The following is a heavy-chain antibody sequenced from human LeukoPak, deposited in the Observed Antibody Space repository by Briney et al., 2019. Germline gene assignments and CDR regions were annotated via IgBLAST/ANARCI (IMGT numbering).Heavy chain of an antibody. V-gene: IGHV3-30*18. D-gene: IGHD4-17*01. Sequence: GGTLRLSCAASGFTFSSYGIHWVRQAPGKGLEWVAVISYDGSNKYYADSVKGRFTISRDNSKNTLYLQMNSLRVEDTAVYYCAKDLYGDYGPFDYWGQGTLVTVSS. CDR3: AKDLYGDYGPFDY. J-gene: IGHJ4*02. CDR2: ISYDGSNK. CDR1: GFTFSSYG.